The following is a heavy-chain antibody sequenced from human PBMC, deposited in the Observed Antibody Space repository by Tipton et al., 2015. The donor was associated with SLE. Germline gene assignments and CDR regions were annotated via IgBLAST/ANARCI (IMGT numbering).Heavy chain of an antibody. D-gene: IGHD2-21*01. Sequence: GSLRLSCAASGFTVSSNYMSWVRQAPGKGLEWVSVIYSGGSTYYADSVKGRFTISRDNSKNTLYLQMNSLRAEDTAVYYCARDFIGGVNNLYFDLWGRGTLVTVSS. CDR3: ARDFIGGVNNLYFDL. CDR1: GFTVSSNY. CDR2: IYSGGST. V-gene: IGHV3-53*01. J-gene: IGHJ2*01.